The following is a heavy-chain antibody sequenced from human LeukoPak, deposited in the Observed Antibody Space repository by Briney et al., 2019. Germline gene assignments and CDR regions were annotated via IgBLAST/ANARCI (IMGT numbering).Heavy chain of an antibody. CDR2: ISAYNGNT. CDR1: GYTFTSYG. D-gene: IGHD2-15*01. V-gene: IGHV1-18*01. CDR3: ARGGLVVVVAATPSTTPGLLHWLDP. J-gene: IGHJ5*02. Sequence: ASVKVSCKASGYTFTSYGISWVRQAPGQGLEWMGWISAYNGNTTYAQKVLGRVTMTTDTSTSTAYMELRSLRSDDTAVYYCARGGLVVVVAATPSTTPGLLHWLDPWGQGTLVSVSS.